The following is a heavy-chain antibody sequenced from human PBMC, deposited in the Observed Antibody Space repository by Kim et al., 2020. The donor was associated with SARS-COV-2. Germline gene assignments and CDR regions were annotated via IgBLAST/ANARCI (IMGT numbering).Heavy chain of an antibody. V-gene: IGHV1-2*04. CDR2: INPNSGGT. D-gene: IGHD3-10*01. Sequence: ASVKVSCKASGYTFTGYYMHWVRQAPGQGLEWMGWINPNSGGTNYAQKFQGWVTMTRDTSISTAYMELSRLRSDDTAVYYCALITMVRGVQNPFDYWGQGTLVTVSS. CDR1: GYTFTGYY. CDR3: ALITMVRGVQNPFDY. J-gene: IGHJ4*02.